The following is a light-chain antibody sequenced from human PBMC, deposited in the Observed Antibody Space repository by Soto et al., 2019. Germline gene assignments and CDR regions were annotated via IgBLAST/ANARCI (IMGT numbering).Light chain of an antibody. CDR2: GAS. CDR3: QHQHHGKPIA. V-gene: IGKV3-20*01. CDR1: QSVSTN. Sequence: EIVLTQSPDTLSLSPGERATLSCRARQSVSTNLAWYQHTTGQAPRLLISGASNRGTGIPDRFSGSGSETEFTITISRLEPADFAPYYCQHQHHGKPIAFGLGTRLEIK. J-gene: IGKJ5*01.